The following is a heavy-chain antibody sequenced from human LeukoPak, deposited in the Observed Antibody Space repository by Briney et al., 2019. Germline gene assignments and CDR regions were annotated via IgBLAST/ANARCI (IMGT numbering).Heavy chain of an antibody. Sequence: GRSLRLSCAASGFTFDDYAMHWVQQAPGKGLEWASGISWNSGSIDYADSVKGRFSISRDNAKNSLYLQMNSLRAEDMALYYCAKGDNYGSGTYYFDHWGQGTLVTVSS. V-gene: IGHV3-9*03. CDR2: ISWNSGSI. CDR3: AKGDNYGSGTYYFDH. D-gene: IGHD3-10*01. CDR1: GFTFDDYA. J-gene: IGHJ4*02.